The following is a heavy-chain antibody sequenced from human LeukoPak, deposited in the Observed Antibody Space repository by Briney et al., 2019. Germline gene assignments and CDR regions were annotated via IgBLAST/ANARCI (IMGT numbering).Heavy chain of an antibody. Sequence: ASVKVSCKASGYAFPNYGISWVRQAPGQGLEWMGWISGYNGNTNYAQKLQGRVTMTTDTSTSTAYMELRSLRSDDTAVYYCARDGNSGGYFQDWGQGTLVTVSS. CDR2: ISGYNGNT. V-gene: IGHV1-18*01. CDR1: GYAFPNYG. CDR3: ARDGNSGGYFQD. J-gene: IGHJ1*01. D-gene: IGHD4-23*01.